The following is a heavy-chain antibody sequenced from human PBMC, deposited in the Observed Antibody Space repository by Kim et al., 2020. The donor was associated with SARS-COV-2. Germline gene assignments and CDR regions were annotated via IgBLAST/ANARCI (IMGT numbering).Heavy chain of an antibody. Sequence: GSLSLTCTVSGGSISSSSYYWGWIRQPPGKGLEWIGSIYYSGSTYYNPSLKSRVTISVDTSKNQFSLKLSSVTAADTAVYYCASEVVPAATILPTIIYYYCGMDVWGQGTTVTVSS. CDR3: ASEVVPAATILPTIIYYYCGMDV. V-gene: IGHV4-39*01. J-gene: IGHJ6*02. CDR2: IYYSGST. D-gene: IGHD2-2*01. CDR1: GGSISSSSYY.